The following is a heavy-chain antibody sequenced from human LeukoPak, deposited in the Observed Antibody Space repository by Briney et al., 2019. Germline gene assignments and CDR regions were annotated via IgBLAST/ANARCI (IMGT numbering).Heavy chain of an antibody. CDR3: AKGLRYSSGWLDY. D-gene: IGHD6-19*01. CDR2: ISYDGSNK. V-gene: IGHV3-30*18. Sequence: PGRSQRLSCAASGFTFSSYGMHWVRQAPGKGLEWVAVISYDGSNKYYADSVKGRFTISRDNSKNTLYLQMNSLRAEDTAVYYCAKGLRYSSGWLDYWGQGTLVTVSS. J-gene: IGHJ4*02. CDR1: GFTFSSYG.